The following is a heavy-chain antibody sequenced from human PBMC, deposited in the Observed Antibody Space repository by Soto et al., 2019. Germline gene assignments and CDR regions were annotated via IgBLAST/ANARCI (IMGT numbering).Heavy chain of an antibody. Sequence: GGSLRLSCAASGFTFSSYSMNWVRQAPGKGLEWVSSISGSGNYTHYADFLRGRFTISRDNAKTSLYLQMNSLRAEDTATYYCVRDGLDYYDTERLYFDNWGQGTLVTVSS. V-gene: IGHV3-21*01. CDR1: GFTFSSYS. J-gene: IGHJ4*02. CDR2: ISGSGNYT. D-gene: IGHD3-22*01. CDR3: VRDGLDYYDTERLYFDN.